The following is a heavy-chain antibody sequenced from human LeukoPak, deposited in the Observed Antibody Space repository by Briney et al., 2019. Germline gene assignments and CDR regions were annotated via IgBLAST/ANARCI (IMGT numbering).Heavy chain of an antibody. CDR2: IWYDGSNK. CDR1: GYTFXXXX. CDR3: ATQGKGYYYYGMDV. D-gene: IGHD3-10*01. J-gene: IGHJ6*02. Sequence: SGGSLRLSCATSGYTFXXXXMHWVRQAPDXXLXLXXVIWYDGSNKYYADSVRGRFTISRDNSKNTLYLQMNSLRAEDTAVYYCATQGKGYYYYGMDVWGQGTTVTVSS. V-gene: IGHV3-33*01.